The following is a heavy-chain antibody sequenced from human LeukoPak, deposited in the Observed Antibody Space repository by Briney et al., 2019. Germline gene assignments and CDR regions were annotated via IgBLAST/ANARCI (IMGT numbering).Heavy chain of an antibody. J-gene: IGHJ4*02. D-gene: IGHD5-24*01. V-gene: IGHV1-8*01. Sequence: GASVKVSCKASGYTFTSYDINWVRQATGQGLEWMGWMNPNSGNTGYAQKFQGRVTMTRNTSISTAYMEPSSLRSEDTAVYYCARGERWLQLVDYWGQGTLVTVSS. CDR1: GYTFTSYD. CDR2: MNPNSGNT. CDR3: ARGERWLQLVDY.